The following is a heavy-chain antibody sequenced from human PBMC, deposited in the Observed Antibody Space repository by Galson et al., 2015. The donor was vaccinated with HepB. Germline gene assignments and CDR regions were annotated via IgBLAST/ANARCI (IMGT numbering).Heavy chain of an antibody. V-gene: IGHV3-30-3*01. D-gene: IGHD6-19*01. J-gene: IGHJ4*02. CDR2: ISYDGSNK. CDR1: GFTFSSYA. CDR3: ARGSGRSGWYPIDY. Sequence: SLRLSCAASGFTFSSYAMHWVRQAPGKGLEWVAVISYDGSNKYYADSVKGRFTISRDNSKNTLYLQMNSLRAEDTAVYYCARGSGRSGWYPIDYWGQGTLVTVSS.